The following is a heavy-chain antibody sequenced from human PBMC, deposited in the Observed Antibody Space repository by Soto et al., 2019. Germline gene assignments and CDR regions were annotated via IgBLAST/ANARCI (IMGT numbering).Heavy chain of an antibody. CDR1: GFTFNSYD. V-gene: IGHV3-30-3*01. CDR3: ARDRRQWLVPLDY. Sequence: GGSLRLSCAASGFTFNSYDMHWVRQAPGKGLEWVAVISYDGSNKYYADSVKGRFTISRDNSKNTLYLQMNSLRAEDTAVYYCARDRRQWLVPLDYWGQGTLVTVSS. CDR2: ISYDGSNK. J-gene: IGHJ4*02. D-gene: IGHD6-19*01.